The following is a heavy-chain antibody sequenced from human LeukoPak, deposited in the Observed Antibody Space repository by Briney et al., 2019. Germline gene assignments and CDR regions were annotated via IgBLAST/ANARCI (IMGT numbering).Heavy chain of an antibody. V-gene: IGHV4-59*01. Sequence: SETLSLTCTVSGGSISSYYWSWIRQPPGKGLEWIGYIHHSGSTKYNPPLKSRVTISVDTSKNQFSLKLSSVTAADTAVYYCATGSQWLVMFEYWGQGTLVTVSS. CDR3: ATGSQWLVMFEY. D-gene: IGHD6-19*01. J-gene: IGHJ4*02. CDR2: IHHSGST. CDR1: GGSISSYY.